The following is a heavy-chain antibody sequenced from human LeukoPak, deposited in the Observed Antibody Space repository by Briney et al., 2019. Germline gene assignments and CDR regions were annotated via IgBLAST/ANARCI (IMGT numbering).Heavy chain of an antibody. J-gene: IGHJ5*02. D-gene: IGHD6-13*01. Sequence: SETLSLTCTVSGGSISSYYWSWIRQPPGKGLEWIGYIYYSGGTNYNPSLKSRVTISVDTSKNQFSLKLSSVTAADTAVYYCAREGIAAAGTSGNWFDPWGQGTLVTVSS. CDR1: GGSISSYY. V-gene: IGHV4-59*01. CDR2: IYYSGGT. CDR3: AREGIAAAGTSGNWFDP.